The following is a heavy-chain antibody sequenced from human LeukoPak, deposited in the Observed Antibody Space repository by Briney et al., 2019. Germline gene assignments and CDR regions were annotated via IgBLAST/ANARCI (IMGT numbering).Heavy chain of an antibody. CDR3: ARAGYSNEGYSGYGHEDY. Sequence: SETLSLTCTVSGGSISSYCWSWLRHPPGRDWTGLYIYDSGSTNYNPSLKSRVTIPVDTSKNQFSLKVSSVTTADTAVYYCARAGYSNEGYSGYGHEDYWGQGTLVTVSS. CDR2: IYDSGST. D-gene: IGHD5-12*01. V-gene: IGHV4-59*01. J-gene: IGHJ4*02. CDR1: GGSISSYC.